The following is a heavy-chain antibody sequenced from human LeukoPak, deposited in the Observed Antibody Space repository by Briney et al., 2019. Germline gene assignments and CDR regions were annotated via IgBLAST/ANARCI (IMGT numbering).Heavy chain of an antibody. D-gene: IGHD3-22*01. CDR3: ARDTPLDSSGYYFDY. CDR2: INQDGSEM. V-gene: IGHV3-7*01. Sequence: SGGSLRLSCAASGFTFSNYWMSWVRQAPGKGLEWLANINQDGSEMYYVDSVKGRFTISRDNSKNTLYLQMNSLRAEDTAVYYCARDTPLDSSGYYFDYWGQGTLVTVSS. CDR1: GFTFSNYW. J-gene: IGHJ4*02.